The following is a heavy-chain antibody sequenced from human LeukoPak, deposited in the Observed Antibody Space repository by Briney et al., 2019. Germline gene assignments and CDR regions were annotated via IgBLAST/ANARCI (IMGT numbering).Heavy chain of an antibody. CDR2: IYYSGST. V-gene: IGHV4-59*01. Sequence: PSETLSLTCTVSGESISGFYWTWIRQPPGKGLEWIGYIYYSGSTNYSPSLKSRVTISVDTSKNQFSLKLSSVTAADTAVYYCARGVVIAPQTFDYWGQGTLVTVSS. J-gene: IGHJ4*02. CDR3: ARGVVIAPQTFDY. CDR1: GESISGFY. D-gene: IGHD2-21*01.